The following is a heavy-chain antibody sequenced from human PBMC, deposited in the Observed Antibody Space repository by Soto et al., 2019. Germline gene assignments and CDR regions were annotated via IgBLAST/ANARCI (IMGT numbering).Heavy chain of an antibody. CDR3: ARRGYNYWYFDL. CDR1: GGSISSSSYY. Sequence: SETLSLTCTVSGGSISSSSYYWGWIRQPPGKGLEWIGSIYYSGSTYYNPSLKSRVTISVDTSKNQFSLKLSSVTAADTAVYYCARRGYNYWYFDLWGRGTLVTVSS. CDR2: IYYSGST. V-gene: IGHV4-39*01. J-gene: IGHJ2*01. D-gene: IGHD5-12*01.